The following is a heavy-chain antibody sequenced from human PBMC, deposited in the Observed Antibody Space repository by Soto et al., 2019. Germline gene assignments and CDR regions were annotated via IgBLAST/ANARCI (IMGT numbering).Heavy chain of an antibody. J-gene: IGHJ6*02. D-gene: IGHD2-2*01. CDR1: GGSIGSGGYY. Sequence: LSLTCTVSGGSIGSGGYYWSWIRQHPGKGLEWIGYIYYSGSTYYNPSLKSRVTISVDTSKNQFSLKLSSVTAADTAVYYCAVTVVPAAIEDYYGMDVWGQGTTVTVSS. CDR2: IYYSGST. CDR3: AVTVVPAAIEDYYGMDV. V-gene: IGHV4-31*03.